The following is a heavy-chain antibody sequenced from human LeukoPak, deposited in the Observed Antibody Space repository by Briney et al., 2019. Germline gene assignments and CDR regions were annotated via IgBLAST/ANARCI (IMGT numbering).Heavy chain of an antibody. CDR1: GFTFSDYY. CDR2: ISSSSSYT. CDR3: ARLPGATDYYYYGMDV. J-gene: IGHJ6*02. Sequence: GGSLRLSCAASGFTFSDYYMSWIRQAPGKGLEWVSYISSSSSYTNYADSVKGRFTISRDNAKNSLYLQMNSLRAEDTSVYYCARLPGATDYYYYGMDVWGQGTTVTVSS. D-gene: IGHD1-26*01. V-gene: IGHV3-11*06.